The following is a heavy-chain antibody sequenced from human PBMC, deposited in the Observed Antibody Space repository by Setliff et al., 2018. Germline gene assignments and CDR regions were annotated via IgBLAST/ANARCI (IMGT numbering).Heavy chain of an antibody. CDR3: ATDRNYYDSDTFYDAFDI. V-gene: IGHV4-39*07. Sequence: SETLSLTCTVSGGSISSSSYYWGWIRQPPGKGLEWVGSIYYSGSTYYNPSLKSRVTISVDTSKNQFSLKLSSVTAADTAVYYCATDRNYYDSDTFYDAFDIWGQGTMVTVSS. D-gene: IGHD3-22*01. J-gene: IGHJ3*02. CDR1: GGSISSSSYY. CDR2: IYYSGST.